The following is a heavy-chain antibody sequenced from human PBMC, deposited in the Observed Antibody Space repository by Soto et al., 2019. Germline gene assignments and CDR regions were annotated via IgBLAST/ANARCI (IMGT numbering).Heavy chain of an antibody. CDR2: IYYSGST. D-gene: IGHD1-1*01. V-gene: IGHV4-59*12. J-gene: IGHJ5*02. Sequence: SETLSLTCTVSGGSISSYYWSWIRQPPGKGLEWIGYIYYSGSTNYNPSLKSRVMMSVDTSKKQFSLKLRSVTAADTAVYYCVRDGTKTLRDWFDPWGQGISVTVSS. CDR1: GGSISSYY. CDR3: VRDGTKTLRDWFDP.